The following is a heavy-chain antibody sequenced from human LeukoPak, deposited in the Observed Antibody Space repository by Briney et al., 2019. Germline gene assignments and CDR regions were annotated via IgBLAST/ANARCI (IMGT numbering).Heavy chain of an antibody. J-gene: IGHJ4*02. CDR3: ARGPYYYDSSGCHAIDY. CDR2: MNPNSGNT. CDR1: GYTFTSYD. D-gene: IGHD3-22*01. Sequence: ASVKVSCKASGYTFTSYDINWVRQATGQGLEWMGWMNPNSGNTGYAQKFQGRVTMTRNTSISTAYMELSSLRSEDTAVYYCARGPYYYDSSGCHAIDYWGQGTLVTVSS. V-gene: IGHV1-8*01.